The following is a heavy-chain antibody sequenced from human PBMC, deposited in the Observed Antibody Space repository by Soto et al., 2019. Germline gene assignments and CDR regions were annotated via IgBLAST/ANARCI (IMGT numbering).Heavy chain of an antibody. D-gene: IGHD3-22*01. CDR3: AKDITFDSSAYDF. CDR2: TSGDGTTT. CDR1: GFTYSRYG. J-gene: IGHJ4*02. Sequence: EVQLLESGGGLVQPGGSLRLSCAASGFTYSRYGMNWVRQAPGKGLEWVSGTSGDGTTTYYADSVKGRFTLFRDSSQNTMFLQLDSLRTEDSAVYYCAKDITFDSSAYDFWGQGTLVTVAS. V-gene: IGHV3-23*01.